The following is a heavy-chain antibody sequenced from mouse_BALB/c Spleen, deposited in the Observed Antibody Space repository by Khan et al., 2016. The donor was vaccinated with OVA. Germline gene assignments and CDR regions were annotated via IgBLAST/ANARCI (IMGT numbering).Heavy chain of an antibody. V-gene: IGHV3-8*02. CDR2: IIYTGSI. CDR3: ARSTYRYAFAY. D-gene: IGHD2-14*01. Sequence: EVQLQESGPSLVKHSQTLSLTCSVTGDSITSGYWNWIQKFPGNKFEFMGYIIYTGSIYYNPSLKSRISITRHTSKNQYYLQLNSVTTEDTATYYCARSTYRYAFAYWGQGTLVTVSA. J-gene: IGHJ3*01. CDR1: GDSITSGY.